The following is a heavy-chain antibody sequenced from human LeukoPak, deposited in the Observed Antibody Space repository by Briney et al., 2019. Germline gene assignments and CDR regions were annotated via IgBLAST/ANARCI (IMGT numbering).Heavy chain of an antibody. CDR1: GFTFSSYA. CDR3: ARDIGDDYGDY. Sequence: GGSLRLSCAASGFTFSSYAMHWVRQAPGKGLEWVAVISYDGSNKYYADSVKGRFTISRDNSKSTLYLQMNSLRAEDTAVYYCARDIGDDYGDYWGQGTLVTVSS. V-gene: IGHV3-30-3*01. D-gene: IGHD2-21*01. CDR2: ISYDGSNK. J-gene: IGHJ4*02.